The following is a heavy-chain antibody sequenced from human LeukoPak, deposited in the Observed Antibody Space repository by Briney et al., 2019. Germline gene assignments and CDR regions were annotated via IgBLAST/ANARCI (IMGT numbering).Heavy chain of an antibody. CDR2: ISGDGTNI. Sequence: PGGSLRLSRAASGFTFSSYSMNWVRQAPGKGLEWISYISGDGTNIYYAHSVWGRFTISRDSAKNSLYLQMNSLMAEDTAVYYCARERVTPFMDYWGQGTLVTVSS. D-gene: IGHD2-21*02. CDR1: GFTFSSYS. J-gene: IGHJ4*02. V-gene: IGHV3-48*01. CDR3: ARERVTPFMDY.